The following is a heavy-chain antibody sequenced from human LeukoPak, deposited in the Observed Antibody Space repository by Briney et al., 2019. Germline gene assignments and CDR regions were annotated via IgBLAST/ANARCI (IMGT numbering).Heavy chain of an antibody. J-gene: IGHJ4*02. CDR1: GGTFSSYA. V-gene: IGHV1-69*11. CDR3: AREFYYDSSGHDY. Sequence: ASVKVSCKASGGTFSSYAISWVRQVPGQGLEWMGRIIPILGTANYAQKFQGRVTITTDESTSTAYMELSSLRSEDTAVYYCAREFYYDSSGHDYWGQGTLVTVSS. CDR2: IIPILGTA. D-gene: IGHD3-22*01.